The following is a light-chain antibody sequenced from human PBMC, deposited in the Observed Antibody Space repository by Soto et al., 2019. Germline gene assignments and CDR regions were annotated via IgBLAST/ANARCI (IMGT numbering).Light chain of an antibody. Sequence: QPVLTQSSSASASLGSSVKLTCTLNSGLSDHIIAWHQQQPGKAPRYLMKVESSGSYNKGSGVPRRFSGSSSGADRYLTISSVQFEDEADYYCETWGSDMHVTFGGGTKVTVL. J-gene: IGLJ2*01. CDR3: ETWGSDMHVT. CDR2: VESSGSY. CDR1: SGLSDHI. V-gene: IGLV4-60*02.